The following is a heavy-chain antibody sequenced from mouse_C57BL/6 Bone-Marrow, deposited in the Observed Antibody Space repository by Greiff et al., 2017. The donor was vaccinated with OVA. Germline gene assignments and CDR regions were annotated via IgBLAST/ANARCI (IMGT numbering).Heavy chain of an antibody. CDR1: GYTFTDHT. CDR2: IYPRDGST. J-gene: IGHJ4*01. D-gene: IGHD1-1*01. V-gene: IGHV1-78*01. CDR3: ARGHYYVSSYWNAMDY. Sequence: QVQLQQSDAELVKPGASVKISCKVSGYTFTDHTIHWMKQRPEQGLEWIGYIYPRDGSTKYNEKFKGKATLTAAKSSSTAYMQLNSLTSEDSAVYFCARGHYYVSSYWNAMDYWGQGTSVTVSS.